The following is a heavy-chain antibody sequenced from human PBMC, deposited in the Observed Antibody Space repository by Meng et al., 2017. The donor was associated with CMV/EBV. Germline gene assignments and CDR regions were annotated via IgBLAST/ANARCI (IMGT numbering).Heavy chain of an antibody. CDR2: INCNSGDI. Sequence: SLKISCAASGFTFDDYAMHWVRQAPGKGLEWVSGINCNSGDIGYADSVKGRFTISRDNSKNSLYLQMNSLRDEDTALYYCAKDIRGYWYSLEYWGQGTLVTVSS. J-gene: IGHJ4*02. V-gene: IGHV3-9*01. CDR1: GFTFDDYA. D-gene: IGHD2-2*03. CDR3: AKDIRGYWYSLEY.